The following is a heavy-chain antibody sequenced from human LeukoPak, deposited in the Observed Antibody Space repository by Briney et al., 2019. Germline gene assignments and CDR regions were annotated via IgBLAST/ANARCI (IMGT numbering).Heavy chain of an antibody. D-gene: IGHD6-13*01. CDR1: GDSISSYY. Sequence: PSETLSLTCTVSGDSISSYYWSWIRQPPGKGLEWIGYIYYSGSTNYSPSLKSRVTIPVDTSKNQLSLKLSSVTAADTAVYYCARRPASVATAGYWFDPWGQGTLVTVSS. CDR3: ARRPASVATAGYWFDP. V-gene: IGHV4-59*01. J-gene: IGHJ5*02. CDR2: IYYSGST.